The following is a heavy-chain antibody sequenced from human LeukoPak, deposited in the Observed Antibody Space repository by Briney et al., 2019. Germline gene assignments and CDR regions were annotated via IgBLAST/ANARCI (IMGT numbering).Heavy chain of an antibody. V-gene: IGHV3-66*02. CDR2: IYSGGST. J-gene: IGHJ4*02. CDR1: GFTVSSNY. D-gene: IGHD5-18*01. CDR3: ARVDTAMVTREYYFHY. Sequence: GGSLRLSCAASGFTVSSNYMSWVRQAPGKGLEWVSVIYSGGSTYYADSVKGRFTISRDNSKNTLYLQMNSLRAEDTAVYYCARVDTAMVTREYYFHYWGQGTLVTVSS.